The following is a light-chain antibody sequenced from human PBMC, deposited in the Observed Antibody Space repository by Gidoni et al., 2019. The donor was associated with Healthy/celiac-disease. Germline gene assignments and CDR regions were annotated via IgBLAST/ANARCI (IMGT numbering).Light chain of an antibody. CDR2: WAS. V-gene: IGKV4-1*01. CDR1: QSVLYSSNNKNY. J-gene: IGKJ3*01. Sequence: DIVMTQSPDSLAVSLGERATINCKSSQSVLYSSNNKNYVAWYQQKPGQPPKLLIYWASTRESGVPDRFSGSGSWTDFTLTISSLQAEDVAVYYCQQYYSTPFTFGPGTKVDIK. CDR3: QQYYSTPFT.